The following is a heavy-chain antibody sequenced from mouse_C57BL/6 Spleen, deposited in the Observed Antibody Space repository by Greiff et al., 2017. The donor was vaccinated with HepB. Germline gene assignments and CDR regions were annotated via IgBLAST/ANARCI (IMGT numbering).Heavy chain of an antibody. V-gene: IGHV1-64*01. D-gene: IGHD2-4*01. CDR3: AAIYYDYSYYAMDY. Sequence: VQLQQPGAELVKPGASVKLSCKASGYTFTSYWMHWVKQRPGQGLEWIGMIHPNSGSTNYNEKFKSKATLTVDKSSSTAYMQLSSLTSEDSAVYYCAAIYYDYSYYAMDYWGQGTSVTVSS. CDR1: GYTFTSYW. J-gene: IGHJ4*01. CDR2: IHPNSGST.